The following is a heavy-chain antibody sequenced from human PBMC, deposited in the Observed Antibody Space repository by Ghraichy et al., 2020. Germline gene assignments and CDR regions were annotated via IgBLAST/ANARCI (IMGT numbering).Heavy chain of an antibody. CDR3: ARGTTAITADGFDI. J-gene: IGHJ3*02. CDR2: IYYSGIT. Sequence: SQTLSLTCTVSGGSISSRSFYWGWIRQPPGKGLEWIGKIYYSGITYYNPSLKSRVTISEDTSKNQVSLKLSSVTAADTAVYFCARGTTAITADGFDIWGQGTVVTVSS. CDR1: GGSISSRSFY. D-gene: IGHD4-17*01. V-gene: IGHV4-39*01.